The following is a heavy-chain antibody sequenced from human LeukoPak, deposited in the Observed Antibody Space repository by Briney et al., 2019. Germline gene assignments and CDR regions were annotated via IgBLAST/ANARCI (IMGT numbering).Heavy chain of an antibody. D-gene: IGHD3-3*01. CDR3: ARDKGTERLLPRGDWYFDL. J-gene: IGHJ2*01. Sequence: GRFTISRDNSKNTLYLQMGSLRAEDLAVYYCARDKGTERLLPRGDWYFDLWGRGTLVTVSS. V-gene: IGHV3-64*01.